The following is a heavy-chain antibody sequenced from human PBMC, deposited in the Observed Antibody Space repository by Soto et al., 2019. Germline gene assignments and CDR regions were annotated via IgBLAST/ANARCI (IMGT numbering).Heavy chain of an antibody. CDR1: GGSISSSSYY. CDR3: ARLGRDCSGGSCLYYYYYYMDV. V-gene: IGHV4-39*01. D-gene: IGHD2-15*01. J-gene: IGHJ6*03. Sequence: QLQLQESGPGLVKPSETLSLTCTVSGGSISSSSYYWGWIRQPPGKGLEWIGSIYYSGSTYYNPSLKSRVTISVDTSKNQFSRKLSSVTAADTAVYYCARLGRDCSGGSCLYYYYYYMDVWGKGTTVTVSS. CDR2: IYYSGST.